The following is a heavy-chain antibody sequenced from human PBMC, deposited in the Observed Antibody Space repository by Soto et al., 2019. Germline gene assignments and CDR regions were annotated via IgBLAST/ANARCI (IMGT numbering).Heavy chain of an antibody. CDR2: ISGSGGST. D-gene: IGHD3-22*01. CDR3: AKSRYYYDSSGSYYFDY. J-gene: IGHJ4*02. Sequence: GGSLRLSCAASGFTFSSYAMSWVRQAPGKGLEWVSAISGSGGSTYYADSVKGRFTISRDNSKNTLYLQMNSLRAEDTAVYYCAKSRYYYDSSGSYYFDYWGQGTLVTVSS. V-gene: IGHV3-23*01. CDR1: GFTFSSYA.